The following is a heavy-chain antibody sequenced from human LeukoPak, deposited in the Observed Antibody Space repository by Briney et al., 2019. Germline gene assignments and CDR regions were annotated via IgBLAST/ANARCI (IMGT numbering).Heavy chain of an antibody. Sequence: RASETLSLTCTVSGASINNYFWSWVRQPPGKGLEWIGYMYSSGSSTYNPSLKSRVTMSIDPSRNQLSLRVTSVTAADTAVYYCARGGWLKTSYYFDFWGQGSLVTVSS. J-gene: IGHJ4*02. CDR3: ARGGWLKTSYYFDF. D-gene: IGHD5-24*01. CDR2: MYSSGSS. V-gene: IGHV4-59*01. CDR1: GASINNYF.